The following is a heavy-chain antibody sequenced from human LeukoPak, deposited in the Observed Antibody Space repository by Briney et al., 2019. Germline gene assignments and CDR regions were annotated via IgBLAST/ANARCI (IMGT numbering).Heavy chain of an antibody. J-gene: IGHJ4*02. D-gene: IGHD6-13*01. CDR2: IYYSGST. V-gene: IGHV4-59*08. Sequence: SETLPLTCTVSGGSISSYYCSWIRQPPAKGLEWIGYIYYSGSTNYNPSLKSRVTISVDTSKNQFSLKLSSVTAADTAVYYCARSPAAGTFIFDYWGQGTLVTVSS. CDR3: ARSPAAGTFIFDY. CDR1: GGSISSYY.